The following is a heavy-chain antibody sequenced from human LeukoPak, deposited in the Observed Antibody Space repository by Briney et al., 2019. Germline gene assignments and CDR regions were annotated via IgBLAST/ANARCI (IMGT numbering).Heavy chain of an antibody. J-gene: IGHJ4*02. V-gene: IGHV4-38-2*02. CDR2: IYHSGST. Sequence: SETLSLTCTVSGYSISSGYYWGWIRQPPGKGLEWIGNIYHSGSTYYNPSLKSRVTISVDTSKNQFSLKLSSVTAADTAVYYCSAGHSFDYWGQGTLVTVSS. CDR1: GYSISSGYY. CDR3: SAGHSFDY.